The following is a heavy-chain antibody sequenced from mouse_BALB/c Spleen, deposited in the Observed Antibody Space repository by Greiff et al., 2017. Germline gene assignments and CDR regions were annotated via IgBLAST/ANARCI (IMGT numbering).Heavy chain of an antibody. CDR2: IDPANGNT. CDR3: AREMDYDGGYAMDY. Sequence: EVQLQESGAELVKPGASVKLSCTASGFNIKDTYMHWVKQRPEQGLEWIGRIDPANGNTKYDPKFQGKATITADTSSNTAYLPLSSLTSEDTAVYYCAREMDYDGGYAMDYWGQGTSVTVSS. J-gene: IGHJ4*01. V-gene: IGHV14-3*02. D-gene: IGHD2-4*01. CDR1: GFNIKDTY.